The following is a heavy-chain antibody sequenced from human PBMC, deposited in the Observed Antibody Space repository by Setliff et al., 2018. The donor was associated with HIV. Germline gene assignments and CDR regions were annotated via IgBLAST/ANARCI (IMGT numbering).Heavy chain of an antibody. CDR2: MNPNSGNT. J-gene: IGHJ1*01. CDR3: ARGEALQNTVTTYFQH. Sequence: VASVKVSCKASGYTFTSYDINWMRQATGQGLEWMGWMNPNSGNTGYAQKFQGRVTMTRNTSISTAYMELSSLRSEDTAVYYCARGEALQNTVTTYFQHWGQGTPVTVSS. V-gene: IGHV1-8*01. CDR1: GYTFTSYD. D-gene: IGHD4-17*01.